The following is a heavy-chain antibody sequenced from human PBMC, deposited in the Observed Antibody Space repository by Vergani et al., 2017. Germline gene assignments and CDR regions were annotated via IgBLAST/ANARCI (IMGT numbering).Heavy chain of an antibody. D-gene: IGHD3-16*01. CDR1: GFTLSNYD. CDR2: IQFDGSNQ. V-gene: IGHV3-30*02. CDR3: AKHFRDWGIDY. J-gene: IGHJ4*02. Sequence: QVQLVESGGGVVQRGGSLRLSCATSGFTLSNYDMQWIRQGPGKGLEFVAFIQFDGSNQYYADSVKGRFTLSRDFSKNTLYLQMNSLRTDDTATYYCAKHFRDWGIDYWGQGTLVTVSS.